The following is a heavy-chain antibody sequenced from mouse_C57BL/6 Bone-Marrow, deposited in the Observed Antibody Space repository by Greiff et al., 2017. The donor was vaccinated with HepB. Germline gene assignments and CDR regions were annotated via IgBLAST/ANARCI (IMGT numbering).Heavy chain of an antibody. V-gene: IGHV1-15*01. CDR1: GYTFTDYE. Sequence: VQLQQSGAELVRPGASVTLSCKASGYTFTDYEMHWVKQTPVHGLEWIGAIDPETGGTAYNQKFKGKAILTADKSSSTAYMELRSLTSEDSAVYYCTRHPSYYYGSSYVDFDYWGQGTTLTVSS. CDR2: IDPETGGT. D-gene: IGHD1-1*01. CDR3: TRHPSYYYGSSYVDFDY. J-gene: IGHJ2*01.